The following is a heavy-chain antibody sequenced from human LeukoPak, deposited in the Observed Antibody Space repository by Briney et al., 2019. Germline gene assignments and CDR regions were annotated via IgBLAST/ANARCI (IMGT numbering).Heavy chain of an antibody. CDR3: ARRGDIVVVPAALDAFDI. V-gene: IGHV1-69*13. Sequence: GASVKVSCKASGGTFSSYAISWVRQAPGQGLEWMGGIIPIFGTAIYAQKFQGRVTITADESTSTAYMELSSLRSEDTAVYYCARRGDIVVVPAALDAFDIWGQGTMVTVSS. J-gene: IGHJ3*02. CDR1: GGTFSSYA. D-gene: IGHD2-2*01. CDR2: IIPIFGTA.